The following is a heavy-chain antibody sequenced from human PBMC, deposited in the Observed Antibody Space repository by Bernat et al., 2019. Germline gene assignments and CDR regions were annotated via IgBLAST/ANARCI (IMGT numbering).Heavy chain of an antibody. Sequence: EVQLLESGGGLVQPGGSLRLSCAASGFTFSSYAMSWVRQAPGKGLEWVSAISGSGCSTYYADSVKGRFTISRDNSKNTLYLQMNSLRAEDTAVYYCAEFSGGGYGLLGELYYWGQGTLVTVSS. CDR3: AEFSGGGYGLLGELYY. J-gene: IGHJ4*02. CDR1: GFTFSSYA. D-gene: IGHD5-12*01. V-gene: IGHV3-23*01. CDR2: ISGSGCST.